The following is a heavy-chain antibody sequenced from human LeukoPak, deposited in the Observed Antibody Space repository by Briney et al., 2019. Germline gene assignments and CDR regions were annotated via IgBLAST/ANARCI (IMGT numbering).Heavy chain of an antibody. Sequence: SETLSLTCTVSGGSISSYYWNWIRQPAGKGLEWIGRIDTSGTTNYNPSLKSRVTMSVDTFKKQFSLKLSSVTAADTAVYYCARDNGSGWFDPWGQGALVTVSS. J-gene: IGHJ5*02. V-gene: IGHV4-4*07. D-gene: IGHD1-26*01. CDR2: IDTSGTT. CDR1: GGSISSYY. CDR3: ARDNGSGWFDP.